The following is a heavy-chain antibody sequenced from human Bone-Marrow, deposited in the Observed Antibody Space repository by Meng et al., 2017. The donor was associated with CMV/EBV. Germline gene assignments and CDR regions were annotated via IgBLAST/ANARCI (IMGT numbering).Heavy chain of an antibody. Sequence: GESLKISCAASGFTFSSYAMSWVRQAPGKGLEWVSAISGSGGSTYYADSVKGRFTISRDNSKITLYRQKNSPRAEDTAVYYRAREGGVEMATIFDYWGQGTLVTVSS. CDR2: ISGSGGST. J-gene: IGHJ4*02. CDR1: GFTFSSYA. CDR3: AREGGVEMATIFDY. D-gene: IGHD5-24*01. V-gene: IGHV3-23*01.